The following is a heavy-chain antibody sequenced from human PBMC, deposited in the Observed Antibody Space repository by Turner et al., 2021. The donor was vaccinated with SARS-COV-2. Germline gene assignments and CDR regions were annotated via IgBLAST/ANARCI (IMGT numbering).Heavy chain of an antibody. CDR2: ISGSGLST. CDR1: GFTFSTYT. Sequence: EVQLLESGGGLIQPGGSLRLSCAASGFTFSTYTMNWVRQAPGKGLEWVTSISGSGLSTYYADSVKGRFTISRDNSKNTLYLQMNSLRAEDTAVYYCAKGLGGYCSGGSCYSGIVDYWGQGTLVTVSS. V-gene: IGHV3-23*01. D-gene: IGHD2-15*01. CDR3: AKGLGGYCSGGSCYSGIVDY. J-gene: IGHJ4*02.